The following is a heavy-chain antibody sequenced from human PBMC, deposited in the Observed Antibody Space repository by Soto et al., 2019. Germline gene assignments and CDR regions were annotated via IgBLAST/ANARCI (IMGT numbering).Heavy chain of an antibody. D-gene: IGHD2-21*02. Sequence: SETLSLTCTVSGGFIGSYHLSWFRLPPGKGLEWIGYAYSNGGTSYNPSLKSRITISIDASKSQFSLKVNSVTAADTATYYCVHSRCGGDCLQSYSSHYYYGMDIWGQGTTVTVSS. CDR3: VHSRCGGDCLQSYSSHYYYGMDI. V-gene: IGHV4-59*12. CDR1: GGFIGSYH. CDR2: AYSNGGT. J-gene: IGHJ6*02.